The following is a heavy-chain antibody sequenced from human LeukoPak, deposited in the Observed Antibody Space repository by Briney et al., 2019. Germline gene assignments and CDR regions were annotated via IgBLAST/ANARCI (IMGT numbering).Heavy chain of an antibody. CDR2: INHSGST. CDR3: ARKRAAAAGTSYYFDY. D-gene: IGHD6-13*01. J-gene: IGHJ4*02. CDR1: GGSFSGYY. Sequence: SETLSLTCAVYGGSFSGYYWSWIRQPPGKGLEWIGEINHSGSTNYNPSLKSRVTISVDTSKNQFPLKLSSVTAADTAVYYCARKRAAAAGTSYYFDYWGQGTLVTVSS. V-gene: IGHV4-34*01.